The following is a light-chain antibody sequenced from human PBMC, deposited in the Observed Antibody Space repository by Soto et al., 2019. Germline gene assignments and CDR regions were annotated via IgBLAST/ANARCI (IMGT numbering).Light chain of an antibody. CDR3: QQHHKWPRT. CDR2: GAS. CDR1: QSVSNNY. V-gene: IGKV3-20*01. Sequence: EIVLTQSPGTLSLSPGERATLSCRASQSVSNNYLAWYQQKPGQAPRLLIYGASNRATGIPDRFSGSGSGTDFTLTISRLEPEDFAVYYCQQHHKWPRTFGPGTKVDIK. J-gene: IGKJ3*01.